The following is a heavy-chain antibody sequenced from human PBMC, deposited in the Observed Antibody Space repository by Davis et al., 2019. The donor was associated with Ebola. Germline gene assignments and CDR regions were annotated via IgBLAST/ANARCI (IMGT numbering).Heavy chain of an antibody. V-gene: IGHV4-59*12. Sequence: SETLSLTCTVSGGSISSYQWSWIRQSPGKGLEWIGYIHYSGSTSQNPSLKSRVTISVDTSKNQFSLKLSSVTAADTAVYYCARDTYYYDSSGYYRDAFDIWGQGTMVTVSS. CDR1: GGSISSYQ. CDR3: ARDTYYYDSSGYYRDAFDI. D-gene: IGHD3-22*01. CDR2: IHYSGST. J-gene: IGHJ3*02.